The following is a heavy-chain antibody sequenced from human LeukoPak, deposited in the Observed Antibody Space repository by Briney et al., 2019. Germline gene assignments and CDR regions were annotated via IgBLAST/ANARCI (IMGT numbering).Heavy chain of an antibody. CDR3: ARDRGSYVDY. CDR2: ISYDGSNK. D-gene: IGHD3-16*01. J-gene: IGHJ4*02. CDR1: GFNFSSYA. Sequence: TGGSLRLSCAASGFNFSSYAMHWVRRAPGKGLEWVAVISYDGSNKYYADSVKGRFTISRDNSKNTLYLQMNSLRAEDTAVYYCARDRGSYVDYWGQGTLVTVSS. V-gene: IGHV3-30-3*01.